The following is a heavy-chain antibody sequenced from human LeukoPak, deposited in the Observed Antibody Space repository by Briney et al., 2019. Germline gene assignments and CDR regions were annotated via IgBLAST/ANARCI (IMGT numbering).Heavy chain of an antibody. CDR3: ARVSPMNWFDP. V-gene: IGHV1-69*04. J-gene: IGHJ5*02. CDR1: GGTFSSYA. CDR2: IITILGIA. Sequence: SVKVSCKASGGTFSSYAISWVRQAPGQGLEWMGRIITILGIANYAQKFQGRVTITADKYTSTAYMELSSRRSEDTAVYYCARVSPMNWFDPWGQGTLVTVSS.